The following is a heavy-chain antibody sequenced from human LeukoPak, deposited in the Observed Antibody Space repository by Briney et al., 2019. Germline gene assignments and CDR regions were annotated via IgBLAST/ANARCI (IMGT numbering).Heavy chain of an antibody. CDR1: GGSISSSSYY. J-gene: IGHJ6*03. V-gene: IGHV4-39*02. CDR2: IYYSGST. CDR3: AKDGPSYYYYYYYMDV. Sequence: SETLSLTCTVSGGSISSSSYYWGWIRQPPGKGLEWIGSIYYSGSTYYNPSLKSRVTISVDTSKNQFSLKLSSVTAADTAVYYCAKDGPSYYYYYYYMDVWGKGTTVTISS.